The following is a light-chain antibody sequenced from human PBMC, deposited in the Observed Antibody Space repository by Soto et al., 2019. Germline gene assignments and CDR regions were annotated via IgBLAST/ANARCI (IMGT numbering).Light chain of an antibody. CDR1: QGLVYSEGSTF. CDR3: MQGTHWPWT. CDR2: KVS. J-gene: IGKJ1*01. V-gene: IGKV2-30*01. Sequence: DVVMTQSPLSLPVTLGQPASISCRSTQGLVYSEGSTFLNWFHQRPGQSPRRLIYKVSNRDSGVPDRFSGSGSGTDFTLTISRVEADDVGVYYCMQGTHWPWTFGQGTKVEIK.